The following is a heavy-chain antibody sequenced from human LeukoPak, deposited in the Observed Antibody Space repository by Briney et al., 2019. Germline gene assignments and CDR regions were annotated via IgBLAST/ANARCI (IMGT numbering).Heavy chain of an antibody. V-gene: IGHV3-23*01. J-gene: IGHJ4*02. CDR1: GFTFSSYA. CDR2: ISGSGGST. CDR3: AKTGSIVVDPYFDY. Sequence: GGSLRLSCAASGFTFSSYAMSWVRQAPGKGLEWVSAISGSGGSTYYADSVKGRFTISRDNSKNTLYLQMNSLRAEDTAIYYCAKTGSIVVDPYFDYWGQGTLVTVSS. D-gene: IGHD3-22*01.